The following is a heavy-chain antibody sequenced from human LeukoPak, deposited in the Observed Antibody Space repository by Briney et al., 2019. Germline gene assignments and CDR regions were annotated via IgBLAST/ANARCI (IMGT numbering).Heavy chain of an antibody. J-gene: IGHJ6*03. CDR3: AIDHMTTVTTFYYYYYMDV. V-gene: IGHV3-30*02. Sequence: GGSLRLSCAASGFTFSSYGMHWVRQAPGKGLEWVAFIRYDGSNKYYADSVKGRFTISRDNSKNTLYLQMNSLRAEDTAVYYCAIDHMTTVTTFYYYYYMDVWGKGTTVTVSS. CDR2: IRYDGSNK. D-gene: IGHD4-11*01. CDR1: GFTFSSYG.